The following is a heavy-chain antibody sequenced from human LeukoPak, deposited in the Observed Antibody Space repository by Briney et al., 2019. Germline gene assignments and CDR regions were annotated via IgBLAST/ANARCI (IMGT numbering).Heavy chain of an antibody. CDR1: GITFSSYG. J-gene: IGHJ4*02. CDR2: VWFDGSNK. Sequence: QPGRSLRLSCAASGITFSSYGMHWVRQAPGKGLEWVAVVWFDGSNKYHADSVKGRFTISRDNSKNTLYLQMNSLRAEDTAVYYCARDRYSGSYIDYWGQGTLVTVSS. CDR3: ARDRYSGSYIDY. V-gene: IGHV3-33*01. D-gene: IGHD1-26*01.